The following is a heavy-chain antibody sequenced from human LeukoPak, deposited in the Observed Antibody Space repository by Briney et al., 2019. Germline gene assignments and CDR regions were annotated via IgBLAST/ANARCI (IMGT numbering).Heavy chain of an antibody. J-gene: IGHJ5*02. D-gene: IGHD1-1*01. CDR1: GFSFSDYY. V-gene: IGHV3-11*04. CDR3: MRVEGRNETS. Sequence: GGSLRLSCATSGFSFSDYYMGWIRQAPGKGLEWVAYVSGSGKTKYHADSLKGRLTISRDNGKNSLYLQMNSLRVEDTAVYYSMRVEGRNETSWGQGTLLTVSS. CDR2: VSGSGKTK.